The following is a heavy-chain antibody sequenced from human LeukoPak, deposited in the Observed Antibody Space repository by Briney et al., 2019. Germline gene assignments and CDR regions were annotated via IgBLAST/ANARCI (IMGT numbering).Heavy chain of an antibody. CDR3: ARGSGSGSPKGSYYYYGMDV. Sequence: SETLSLTCAVYGGSFSGYYWSWIRQPPGKGLEWIGEINHSGSTNYNPSLKSRVTISVDTSKYQFSLKLSSVTAADTAVYYCARGSGSGSPKGSYYYYGMDVWGKGTTVTVSS. D-gene: IGHD3-10*01. CDR2: INHSGST. CDR1: GGSFSGYY. V-gene: IGHV4-34*01. J-gene: IGHJ6*04.